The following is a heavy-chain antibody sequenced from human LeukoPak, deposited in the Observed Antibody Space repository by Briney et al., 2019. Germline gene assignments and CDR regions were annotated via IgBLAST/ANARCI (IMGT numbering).Heavy chain of an antibody. Sequence: GGSLRLSCAASGFTFDDYAMHWVRQAPGKGLEWVSGISWNSGSIGYADSVKGRFTISRDNAKNTLYLQMSSLRAEDTAVYYCARAGYNWEHDYWGQGTLVTVSS. V-gene: IGHV3-9*01. D-gene: IGHD5-24*01. J-gene: IGHJ4*02. CDR2: ISWNSGSI. CDR1: GFTFDDYA. CDR3: ARAGYNWEHDY.